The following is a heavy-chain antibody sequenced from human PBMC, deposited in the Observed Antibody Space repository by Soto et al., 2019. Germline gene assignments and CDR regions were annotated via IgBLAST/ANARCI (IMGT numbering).Heavy chain of an antibody. CDR2: IWYDGSSQ. CDR1: GFTFSSYG. J-gene: IGHJ4*02. Sequence: VGSLRLSCAASGFTFSSYGMHWVRQAPGKGLEWVAVIWYDGSSQYYAESVKGRFTISRDNSKNTLDLQMNSLRAEDSALYYCARDYSSTWYGVDSWGQGTLVTVSS. D-gene: IGHD6-13*01. V-gene: IGHV3-33*01. CDR3: ARDYSSTWYGVDS.